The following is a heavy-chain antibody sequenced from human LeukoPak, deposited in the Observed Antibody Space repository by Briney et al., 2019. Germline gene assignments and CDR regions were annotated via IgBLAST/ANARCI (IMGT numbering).Heavy chain of an antibody. J-gene: IGHJ4*02. Sequence: SETMSLTSTVSGGSLSSYYWSWIRQPPGKGLEWIGYIYYIGSTNTNPSLKRRVTISVDTSKNQFSLKLSSVTAADTAVYYCARDRGYCSGGSCYSCLDYWGQGTLVTVSS. CDR3: ARDRGYCSGGSCYSCLDY. CDR2: IYYIGST. CDR1: GGSLSSYY. D-gene: IGHD2-15*01. V-gene: IGHV4-59*01.